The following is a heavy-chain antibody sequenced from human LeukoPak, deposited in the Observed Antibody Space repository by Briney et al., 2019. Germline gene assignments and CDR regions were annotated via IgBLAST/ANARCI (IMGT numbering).Heavy chain of an antibody. J-gene: IGHJ4*02. Sequence: GGSLRLSCAASGFTFSIYGMHWVRQAQGKGLEWVALTWYDGSNKNYADSVKGRFTISRDNFKNTLFLQMSSLRGEDTAVYYCARGGLTVAEATTSWYLDYWGQGTLVTVSS. CDR2: TWYDGSNK. CDR1: GFTFSIYG. D-gene: IGHD1-26*01. V-gene: IGHV3-33*01. CDR3: ARGGLTVAEATTSWYLDY.